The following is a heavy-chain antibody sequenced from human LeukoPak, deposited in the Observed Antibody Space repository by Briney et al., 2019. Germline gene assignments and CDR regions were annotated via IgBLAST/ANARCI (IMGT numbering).Heavy chain of an antibody. CDR3: ARAHFGYCSSTSCYARGDVDY. J-gene: IGHJ4*02. V-gene: IGHV4-34*01. Sequence: SESLSLTCAVYGGSFSGYYWSWIRQPPGKGLEWIGEINHSGSTNYNPSLKSRVTISVDTSKNQFSLKLSSVTAADTAVYYCARAHFGYCSSTSCYARGDVDYWGQGTLVTVSS. D-gene: IGHD2-2*03. CDR1: GGSFSGYY. CDR2: INHSGST.